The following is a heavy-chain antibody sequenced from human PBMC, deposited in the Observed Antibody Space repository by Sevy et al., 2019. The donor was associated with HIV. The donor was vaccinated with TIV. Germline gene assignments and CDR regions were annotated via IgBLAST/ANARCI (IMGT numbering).Heavy chain of an antibody. CDR2: SSAYNGNT. D-gene: IGHD2-2*01. V-gene: IGHV1-18*01. CDR1: GYTFTSYG. CDR3: ASGTEGYCSSTSCYGMDV. J-gene: IGHJ6*02. Sequence: ASVKVSCKASGYTFTSYGISWVRQAPGQGLEWMGWSSAYNGNTNYAQKLQGRVTMTTDTSTSTAYMELRSLRSDDTAVYYCASGTEGYCSSTSCYGMDVWGQRTTVTVSS.